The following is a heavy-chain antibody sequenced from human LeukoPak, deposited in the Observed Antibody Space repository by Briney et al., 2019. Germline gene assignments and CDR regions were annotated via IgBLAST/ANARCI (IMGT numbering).Heavy chain of an antibody. CDR3: VRGNDYGGPHY. D-gene: IGHD4-23*01. J-gene: IGHJ4*02. CDR2: IDRDGSRI. CDR1: GFTFSSYW. Sequence: GGSLRLSCAVSGFTFSSYWMHWARQAPGKGLVWVSRIDRDGSRINYADSVKGRFTISRDNGKNTLFLQMNSLRAEDAAVYYCVRGNDYGGPHYWGQGTLVTVSS. V-gene: IGHV3-74*01.